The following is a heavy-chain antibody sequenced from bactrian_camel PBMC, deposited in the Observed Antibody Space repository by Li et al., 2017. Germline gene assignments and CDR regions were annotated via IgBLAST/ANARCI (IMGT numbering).Heavy chain of an antibody. Sequence: HVQLVESGGGSVQAGGSLTLSCEHSGSIDGTNCIGWFRQYPGKEREGVAAIVTLGGTTYYDDSVTGRFTISQDNAKKTTYLQMDQLRTEDTAIYYCAAGWPYGVGSLLRRHYDYWGQGTQVTVS. V-gene: IGHV3S1*01. CDR1: GSIDGTNC. CDR2: IVTLGGTT. D-gene: IGHD5*01. CDR3: AAGWPYGVGSLLRRHYDY. J-gene: IGHJ4*01.